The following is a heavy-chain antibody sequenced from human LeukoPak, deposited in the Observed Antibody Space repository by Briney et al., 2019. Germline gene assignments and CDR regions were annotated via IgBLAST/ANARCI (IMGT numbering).Heavy chain of an antibody. CDR2: IYYSGST. D-gene: IGHD3-22*01. J-gene: IGHJ4*02. V-gene: IGHV4-59*08. CDR1: GGSISSFY. CDR3: ARRNPDSSGYYQLDY. Sequence: ETLXLTXSVSGGSISSFYWYWIRQPPGKGLEWIGYIYYSGSTNYNPSRKSRVTISVDTSKNQFSLKLSSVTAADTAVYYCARRNPDSSGYYQLDYWGQGTLVTVSS.